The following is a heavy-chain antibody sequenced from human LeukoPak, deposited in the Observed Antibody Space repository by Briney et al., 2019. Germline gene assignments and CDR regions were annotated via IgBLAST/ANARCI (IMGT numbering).Heavy chain of an antibody. D-gene: IGHD3-10*01. Sequence: SETLSLTCTVSGGSISSYYWSWIRQPAGKGLEWIGRIYTSGSTNYNPSLKSRVTMSVDTSKNQFSLKLSSVTAADTAVYYCARGPRITLIRGGQWYYYMDVWGKGTTVTISS. J-gene: IGHJ6*03. CDR1: GGSISSYY. V-gene: IGHV4-4*07. CDR2: IYTSGST. CDR3: ARGPRITLIRGGQWYYYMDV.